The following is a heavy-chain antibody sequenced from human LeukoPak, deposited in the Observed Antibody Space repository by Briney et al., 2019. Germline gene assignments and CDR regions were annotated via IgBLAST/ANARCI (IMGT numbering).Heavy chain of an antibody. CDR3: ARVLRNYGDSHALEYFQH. J-gene: IGHJ1*01. Sequence: PSQTLSLTCTVSGRSISSGGYYWSWIRQHPGKSLEWIGYIYYSGCTYYIPSRKSRVTVSVDTSKNKFSLKLSSVTAADTAVYSCARVLRNYGDSHALEYFQHWGKGTLVTVSS. CDR1: GRSISSGGYY. D-gene: IGHD4-17*01. CDR2: IYYSGCT. V-gene: IGHV4-31*03.